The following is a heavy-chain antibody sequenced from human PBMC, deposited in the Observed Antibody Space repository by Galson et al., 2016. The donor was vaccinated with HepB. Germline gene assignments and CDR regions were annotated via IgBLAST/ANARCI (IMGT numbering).Heavy chain of an antibody. CDR3: ARRSSPSSGWHYYFDY. D-gene: IGHD6-19*01. Sequence: SLRLSCAASGFAFRTYSMNWVRQTPGKGLEWVSGISGSGGITSYADSVKRRFTISRDNSKNTLYLQMNSLRAEDTAMYYCARRSSPSSGWHYYFDYWGQGTLVTVSS. V-gene: IGHV3-23*01. CDR1: GFAFRTYS. J-gene: IGHJ4*02. CDR2: ISGSGGIT.